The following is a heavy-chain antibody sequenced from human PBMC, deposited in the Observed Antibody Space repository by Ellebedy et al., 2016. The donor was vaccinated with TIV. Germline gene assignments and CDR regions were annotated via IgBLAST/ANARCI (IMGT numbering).Heavy chain of an antibody. Sequence: GESLKISCAASGFTFSSSAMSWFRQAPVQVLEWVALFWYDGSNKYYADSVRGRFTISRDNSKNTRYLQMNSLRAEDTDVYSSAVQGPAARQADWGQGTLVTVSS. V-gene: IGHV3-33*08. CDR1: GFTFSSSA. J-gene: IGHJ4*02. CDR2: FWYDGSNK. D-gene: IGHD6-6*01. CDR3: AVQGPAARQAD.